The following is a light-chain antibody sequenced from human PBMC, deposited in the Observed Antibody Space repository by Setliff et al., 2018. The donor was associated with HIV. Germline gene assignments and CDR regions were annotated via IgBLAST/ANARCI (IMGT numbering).Light chain of an antibody. J-gene: IGLJ1*01. CDR1: SSDVGSYNL. V-gene: IGLV2-23*01. CDR2: EGR. CDR3: CSYAGSSASYV. Sequence: QSALTQPASVSGSPGQSITISCTGTSSDVGSYNLVSWYQQHPGKAPKLMLYEGRKRPSVVSNRFSGSKSGNTASLTISGLQAEDEADYYCCSYAGSSASYVFGTGTKVTVL.